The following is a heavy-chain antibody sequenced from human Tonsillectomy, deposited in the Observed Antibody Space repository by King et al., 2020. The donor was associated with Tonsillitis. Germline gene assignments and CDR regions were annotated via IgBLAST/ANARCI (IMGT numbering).Heavy chain of an antibody. J-gene: IGHJ4*02. CDR3: AKGGIAAAVDY. CDR2: VSGSGVST. D-gene: IGHD6-13*01. Sequence: VQLVESGGDLVQPGGSLRLSCAASGFTFSSYAMSWVRQAPGKGLEWVSAVSGSGVSTYYADSVKGRFTISRDSSKNTLCLQMNSLRAEDTAVYYCAKGGIAAAVDYWGQGTLVTVSS. V-gene: IGHV3-23*04. CDR1: GFTFSSYA.